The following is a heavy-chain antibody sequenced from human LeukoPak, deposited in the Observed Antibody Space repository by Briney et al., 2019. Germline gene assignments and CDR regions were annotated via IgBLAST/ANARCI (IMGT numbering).Heavy chain of an antibody. V-gene: IGHV3-23*01. D-gene: IGHD1-1*01. J-gene: IGHJ4*02. Sequence: GGSLRLSCAASGFTFSSYTMSWVRRAPGKGLEWVSGITSSGAHTYYVDSVKGRFTISRDNSKNMLYVQMTSLRAEDTAVYYCGHPELPWGQGTLVTVSS. CDR2: ITSSGAHT. CDR3: GHPELP. CDR1: GFTFSSYT.